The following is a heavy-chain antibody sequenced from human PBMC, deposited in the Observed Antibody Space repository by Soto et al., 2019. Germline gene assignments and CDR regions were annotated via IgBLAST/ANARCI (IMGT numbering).Heavy chain of an antibody. J-gene: IGHJ4*02. CDR1: GFSFSSYS. D-gene: IGHD2-2*01. V-gene: IGHV3-23*01. CDR2: ITGSGGDS. Sequence: GGSLRLCCAASGFSFSSYSMSWVRQAPGKGLEWVSAITGSGGDSYHADSVKGRFTISRDNTENTLYFQMNSLRPEDTAVYYCAKGSASSRPYYFDYWGQGTPVTVSS. CDR3: AKGSASSRPYYFDY.